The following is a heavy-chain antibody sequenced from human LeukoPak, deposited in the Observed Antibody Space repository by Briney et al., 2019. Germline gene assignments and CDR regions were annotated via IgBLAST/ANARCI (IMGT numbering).Heavy chain of an antibody. J-gene: IGHJ6*02. CDR3: ARVTTVSPYYYGMDV. CDR1: GGTFSSYA. V-gene: IGHV1-69*13. Sequence: ASVKVSCKASGGTFSSYAISWVRQAPGQGLEWMGGIIPIFGTANYAQKFQGRVTITADESTSTAYMELSSLRSEDTAVYYCARVTTVSPYYYGMDVWGQGTTVTVSS. D-gene: IGHD4-11*01. CDR2: IIPIFGTA.